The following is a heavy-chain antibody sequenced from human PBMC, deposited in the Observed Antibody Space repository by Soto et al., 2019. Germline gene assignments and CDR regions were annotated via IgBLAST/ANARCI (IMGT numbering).Heavy chain of an antibody. CDR3: AKVFYYYVISGYYYFDY. J-gene: IGHJ4*02. V-gene: IGHV3-23*01. CDR2: ISGSGSTI. CDR1: GFTFSSYA. D-gene: IGHD3-22*01. Sequence: GGSLRLSCATSGFTFSSYAVSWVRQAPGKWPEWISSISGSGSTIYYADSVKGRFTISRDNSKNTLYLQMSSLRAEDTAVYYCAKVFYYYVISGYYYFDYWVQGXLVTVYS.